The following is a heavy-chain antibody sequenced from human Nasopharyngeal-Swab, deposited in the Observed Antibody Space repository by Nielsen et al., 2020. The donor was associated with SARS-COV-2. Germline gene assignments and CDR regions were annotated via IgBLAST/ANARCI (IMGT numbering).Heavy chain of an antibody. Sequence: GGSLRLSCAVSEFIVSSTYMSWVRQAPGKGLEWVSVTEIGGITHYADSVKGRFTISRDSSTNTLYLQMNSLRVEDTAVYYCARDLGGGYCTTINCLGYWGQGTLVTVSS. CDR3: ARDLGGGYCTTINCLGY. CDR2: TEIGGIT. CDR1: EFIVSSTY. J-gene: IGHJ4*02. D-gene: IGHD2-8*01. V-gene: IGHV3-53*01.